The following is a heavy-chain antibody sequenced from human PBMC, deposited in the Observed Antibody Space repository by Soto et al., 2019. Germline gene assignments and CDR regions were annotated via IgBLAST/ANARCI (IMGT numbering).Heavy chain of an antibody. D-gene: IGHD3-10*01. V-gene: IGHV3-64*01. Sequence: GGSLRLSCAASGFTFSDYAMHWVRQAPGKGLEYVSGISNNGGSTYYANSVEGRFTISRDNSKNTLYLQMGTLRAEDMAVYYCASSLPRSITMVRGVIYWGQGTLGTVS. CDR2: ISNNGGST. J-gene: IGHJ4*02. CDR3: ASSLPRSITMVRGVIY. CDR1: GFTFSDYA.